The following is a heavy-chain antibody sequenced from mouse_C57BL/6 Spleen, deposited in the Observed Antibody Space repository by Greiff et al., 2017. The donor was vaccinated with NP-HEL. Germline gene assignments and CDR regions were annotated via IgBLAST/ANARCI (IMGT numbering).Heavy chain of an antibody. CDR2: ISSGSSTI. Sequence: DVQLVESGGGLVKPGGSLKLSCAASGFTFSDYGMHWVRQAPEKGLEWVAYISSGSSTIYYADTVKGRLTISRDNAKNALFMQMTSLKSENTAMYYCARRSYDYFYAMDYWGQGASVTVSS. D-gene: IGHD2-4*01. J-gene: IGHJ4*01. CDR1: GFTFSDYG. V-gene: IGHV5-17*01. CDR3: ARRSYDYFYAMDY.